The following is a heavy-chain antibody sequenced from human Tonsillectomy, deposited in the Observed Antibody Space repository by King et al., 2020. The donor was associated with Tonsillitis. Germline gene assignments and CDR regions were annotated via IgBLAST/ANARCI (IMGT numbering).Heavy chain of an antibody. Sequence: VQLVESGGGVVQPGRSLRLSCAASGFTFSSYGMHWVRQAPGKGLEWVAVISYDGSNKYYADSVKGRFTISRDNSKNTLYLQMNSLRAEDTAVYYCAKDSQSGYDLNWFDPWGQGTLVTVSS. D-gene: IGHD5-12*01. CDR2: ISYDGSNK. J-gene: IGHJ5*02. V-gene: IGHV3-30*18. CDR3: AKDSQSGYDLNWFDP. CDR1: GFTFSSYG.